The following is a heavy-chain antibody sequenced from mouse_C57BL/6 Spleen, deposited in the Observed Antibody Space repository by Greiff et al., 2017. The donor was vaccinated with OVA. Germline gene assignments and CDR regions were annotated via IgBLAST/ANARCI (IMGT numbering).Heavy chain of an antibody. CDR1: GFSLSTSGMG. V-gene: IGHV8-12*01. CDR2: IYWDDDK. D-gene: IGHD1-1*01. Sequence: QVTLKESGPGILQSSQTLSLTCSFSGFSLSTSGMGVSWIRQPSGKGLEWLAHIYWDDDKRYHPSLKSRLTISKDTSRNQVFLKITSVDTADTATYYCARRVYYGSSSYYFDYWGQGTTLTVSS. CDR3: ARRVYYGSSSYYFDY. J-gene: IGHJ2*01.